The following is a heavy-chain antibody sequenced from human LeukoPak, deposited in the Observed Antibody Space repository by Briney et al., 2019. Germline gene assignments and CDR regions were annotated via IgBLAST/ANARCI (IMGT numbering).Heavy chain of an antibody. CDR2: TILILGIA. V-gene: IGHV1-69*04. CDR3: ARESIAARPFYYYYYMDV. J-gene: IGHJ6*03. CDR1: VAPFTTYA. Sequence: APGRASSTASVAPFTTYAIRWVRQAPGHGLEGRGRTILILGIANYAQKFQGRVTITADKSTSTAYMELSSLRSEDTAVYYCARESIAARPFYYYYYMDVWGKGTTVTVSS. D-gene: IGHD6-6*01.